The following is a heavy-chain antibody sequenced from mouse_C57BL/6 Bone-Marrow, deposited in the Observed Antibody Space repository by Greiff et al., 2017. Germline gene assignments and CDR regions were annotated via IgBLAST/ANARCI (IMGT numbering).Heavy chain of an antibody. D-gene: IGHD2-4*01. Sequence: EVKVVESEGGLVQPGSSMKLSCTASGFTFSDYYMAWVRQVPEKGLEWVANINYDGSSTYYLDSLKSRFIISRDNAKNILYLQMSSLKSEDTATYYCAREGITYYCDYWGQGTTLTVSS. J-gene: IGHJ2*01. CDR3: AREGITYYCDY. CDR2: INYDGSST. CDR1: GFTFSDYY. V-gene: IGHV5-16*01.